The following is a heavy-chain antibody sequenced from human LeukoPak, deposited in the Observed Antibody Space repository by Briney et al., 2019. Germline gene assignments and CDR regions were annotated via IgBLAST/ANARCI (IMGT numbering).Heavy chain of an antibody. CDR3: ARDPPGYGDYGFMFDY. CDR1: GFTFSSYA. Sequence: GGSLRLSCAASGFTFSSYAMHWVRQAPGKGLVWVAVISYDGSNKYYADSVKGRFTISRDNSKNTLYLQMNSLRAEDTAVYYCARDPPGYGDYGFMFDYWGQGTLVTVSS. CDR2: ISYDGSNK. D-gene: IGHD4-17*01. V-gene: IGHV3-30-3*01. J-gene: IGHJ4*02.